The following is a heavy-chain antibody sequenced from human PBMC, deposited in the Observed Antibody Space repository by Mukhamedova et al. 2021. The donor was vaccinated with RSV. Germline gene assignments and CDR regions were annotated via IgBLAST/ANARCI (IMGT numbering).Heavy chain of an antibody. J-gene: IGHJ4*02. Sequence: ECMGWISTYNGKTNYAQKLQGRVTMTTDTSTSTAYMELRSLRSDDTAVYYCAARSGTYPYYFDYWGQGTLVTVSS. CDR3: AARSGTYPYYFDY. CDR2: ISTYNGKT. V-gene: IGHV1-18*01. D-gene: IGHD3-10*01.